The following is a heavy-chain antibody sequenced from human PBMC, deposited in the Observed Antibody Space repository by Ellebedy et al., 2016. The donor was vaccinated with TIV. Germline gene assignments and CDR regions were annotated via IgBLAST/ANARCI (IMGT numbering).Heavy chain of an antibody. J-gene: IGHJ2*01. V-gene: IGHV3-9*01. CDR2: ISWNSGSI. CDR3: AKVREAMGDHTDGYFDL. Sequence: PGGSLRLSCAGSGFTFGGYAMHWVRQDPGKGLEWVSGISWNSGSIGYADSVKGRFTISRDNAKNSLYLQMSSLRPEDTALYYCAKVREAMGDHTDGYFDLWGRGTLVTVSS. CDR1: GFTFGGYA. D-gene: IGHD2-21*01.